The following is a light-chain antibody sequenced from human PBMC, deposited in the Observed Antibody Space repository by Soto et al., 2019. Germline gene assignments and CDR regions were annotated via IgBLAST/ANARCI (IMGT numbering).Light chain of an antibody. CDR2: EVN. J-gene: IGLJ2*01. CDR1: TSDVGGYNY. Sequence: QSALTQPASVSGSPGQSITISCTGTTSDVGGYNYVSWYQQHPGKAPKLIIFEVNNRPSGVSNRFSGSKSGNTASLTISGLQAEDEADYYCSSYSSTIIPLFGGGTQLTVL. CDR3: SSYSSTIIPL. V-gene: IGLV2-14*01.